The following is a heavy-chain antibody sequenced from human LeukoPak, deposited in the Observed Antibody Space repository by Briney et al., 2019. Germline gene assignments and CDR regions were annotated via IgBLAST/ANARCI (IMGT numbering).Heavy chain of an antibody. CDR2: IYTSGST. CDR1: GGSISSYY. Sequence: SETLSLTCTVSGGSISSYYWSWIRQPAGKGLEWIGRIYTSGSTDYNPSLKSRVTMSVDTSKNQFSLKLSSVTAADTAVYYCARDSGTTGEVKFDPWGQGTLVTVS. V-gene: IGHV4-4*07. CDR3: ARDSGTTGEVKFDP. D-gene: IGHD3-10*01. J-gene: IGHJ5*02.